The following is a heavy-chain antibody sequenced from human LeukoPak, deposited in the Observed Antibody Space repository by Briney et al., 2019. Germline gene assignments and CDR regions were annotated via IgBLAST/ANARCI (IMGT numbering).Heavy chain of an antibody. CDR2: ISYDGSSE. V-gene: IGHV3-30-3*01. CDR3: ARDWSGGGMDV. CDR1: GFTFSSYA. Sequence: PGRSLRLSCAASGFTFSSYAMHWVRQAPGKGLEWVAVISYDGSSEHYTDSVKGRLTISRDNSKNTLYLQLNSLRPEDTAVFYCARDWSGGGMDVWGQGTSVTVSS. J-gene: IGHJ6*02. D-gene: IGHD2-8*02.